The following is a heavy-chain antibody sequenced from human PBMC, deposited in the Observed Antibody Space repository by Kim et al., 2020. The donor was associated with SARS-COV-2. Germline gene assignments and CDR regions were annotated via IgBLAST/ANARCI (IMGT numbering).Heavy chain of an antibody. CDR2: ISHDAYAE. V-gene: IGHV3-30*14. CDR3: ARAGVVPGGMADNYYYG. CDR1: GFTFTNYT. J-gene: IGHJ6*01. Sequence: GGSLRLSCVASGFTFTNYTLHWVRQAPGKGLEWLATISHDAYAEYNADSVKGRFTISRDNSKNTLYLQMNSLKGEDTAVYYCARAGVVPGGMADNYYYG. D-gene: IGHD1-26*01.